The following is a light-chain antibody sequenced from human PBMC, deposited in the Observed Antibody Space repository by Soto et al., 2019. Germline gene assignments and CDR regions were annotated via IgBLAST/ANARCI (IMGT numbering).Light chain of an antibody. CDR3: QQYNSYSRT. Sequence: DIQMTQSPSTLSASVGDRVTITCRASQSISSWLAWYQQKPGKAPNLRIYKASSLESGVPSRFSGSGSGTEFTLTISSLQPDDFATYYCQQYNSYSRTFGQGTKVEIK. J-gene: IGKJ1*01. CDR2: KAS. CDR1: QSISSW. V-gene: IGKV1-5*03.